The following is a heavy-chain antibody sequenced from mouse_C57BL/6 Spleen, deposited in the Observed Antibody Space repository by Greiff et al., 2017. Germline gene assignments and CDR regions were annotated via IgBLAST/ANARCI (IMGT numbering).Heavy chain of an antibody. CDR3: ARHKMDAMDY. Sequence: EVMLVESGGDLVKPGGSLKLSCAASGFTFSSYGMSWVRQTPDKRLEWVATISSGGSYTYYPASVKGRFTISRDNAKNNLYLQKSSLTSEDTAMYYCARHKMDAMDYWGQGTSVTVSS. J-gene: IGHJ4*01. CDR2: ISSGGSYT. V-gene: IGHV5-6*01. CDR1: GFTFSSYG. D-gene: IGHD2-3*01.